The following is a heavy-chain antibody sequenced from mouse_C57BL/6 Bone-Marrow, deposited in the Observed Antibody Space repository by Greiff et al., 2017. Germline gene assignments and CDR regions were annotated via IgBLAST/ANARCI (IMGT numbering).Heavy chain of an antibody. CDR3: AMYGNYEDAMDY. J-gene: IGHJ4*01. V-gene: IGHV1-82*01. CDR2: IYPGDGDT. CDR1: GYAFSRSW. D-gene: IGHD2-10*02. Sequence: VQLQQSGPELVKPGASVKISCKASGYAFSRSWMNWVKQRPGKGLEWIGRIYPGDGDTNYNGKFKGKATLTADKSSSTAYMQLSSLTSEDSAVYFCAMYGNYEDAMDYWGQGTSVTVSS.